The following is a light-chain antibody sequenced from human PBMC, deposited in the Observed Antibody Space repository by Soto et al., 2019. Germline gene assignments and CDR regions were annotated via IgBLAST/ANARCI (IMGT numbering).Light chain of an antibody. V-gene: IGKV3-15*01. J-gene: IGKJ4*01. Sequence: EIVMTQSPATLSVSPGERATLSCRASQSVSSNLAWYQQKPGQAPRLLIYGASTRATGIPARFSGGGSGTDFTLTISSLQPEDFATYYCQQPKSLPRTFGGGTKVDIK. CDR3: QQPKSLPRT. CDR2: GAS. CDR1: QSVSSN.